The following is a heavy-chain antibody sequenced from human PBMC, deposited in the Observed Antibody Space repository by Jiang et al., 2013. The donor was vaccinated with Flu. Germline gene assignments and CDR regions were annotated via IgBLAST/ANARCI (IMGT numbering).Heavy chain of an antibody. V-gene: IGHV4-34*01. CDR2: INHSGST. CDR1: GGSFSGYY. D-gene: IGHD3-16*02. CDR3: ARLVRQFIVDYYYYMDV. J-gene: IGHJ6*03. Sequence: LLKPSETLSLTCAVYGGSFSGYYWSWIRQPPGKGLEWIGEINHSGSTNYNPSLKSRVTISVDTSKNQFSLKLSSVTAADTAVYYCARLVRQFIVDYYYYMDVWGKGTTVTVSS.